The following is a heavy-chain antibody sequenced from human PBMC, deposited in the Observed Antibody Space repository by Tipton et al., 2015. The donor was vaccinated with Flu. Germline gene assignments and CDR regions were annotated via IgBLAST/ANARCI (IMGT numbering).Heavy chain of an antibody. CDR3: ARARAPYYSYAMDV. J-gene: IGHJ6*02. CDR1: GDSIRSDYF. V-gene: IGHV4-38-2*01. CDR2: IHRSGST. Sequence: TLSLTCAVSGDSIRSDYFWGWIRQPPGKGLEWIATIHRSGSTKYNPSLKSRVTISVDTSKNQFSLRLTSVTAADTAVYYCARARAPYYSYAMDVWGQGTTVTVSS.